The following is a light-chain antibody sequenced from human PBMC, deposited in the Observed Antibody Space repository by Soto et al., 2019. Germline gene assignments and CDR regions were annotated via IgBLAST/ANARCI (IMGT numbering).Light chain of an antibody. CDR2: DVT. J-gene: IGLJ2*01. Sequence: QSALTQPASVSGSPGQSITISCTGSSSDVGGYNYVSWYQHHPGKAPKLMIYDVTNRPSGVSNRFSGSKSGNTASLTISGLRAEDEASYYCSSYTSTSTLGVVFGGGTKLTVL. CDR3: SSYTSTSTLGVV. CDR1: SSDVGGYNY. V-gene: IGLV2-14*03.